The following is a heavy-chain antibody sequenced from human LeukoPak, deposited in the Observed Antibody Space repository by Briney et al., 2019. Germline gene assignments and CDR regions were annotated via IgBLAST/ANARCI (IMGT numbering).Heavy chain of an antibody. CDR3: ARDLVGGNSPFDY. CDR2: IKQDGSEK. V-gene: IGHV3-7*01. CDR1: GFTFSSYW. D-gene: IGHD4-23*01. J-gene: IGHJ4*02. Sequence: GGSLRLSCAASGFTFSSYWISWVRQAPGKGLEWVANIKQDGSEKYYVDSVKGRFTISRDNAKNSLYLQMNSLRAEDTAVYYCARDLVGGNSPFDYWGQGTLVTVSS.